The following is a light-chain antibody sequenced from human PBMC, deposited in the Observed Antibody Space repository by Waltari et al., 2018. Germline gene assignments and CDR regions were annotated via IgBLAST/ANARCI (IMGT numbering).Light chain of an antibody. CDR1: QSVSSSY. V-gene: IGKV3-20*01. Sequence: EIVLTQSPGTLSLSQGERATLSCRASQSVSSSYLAWYPQKPGQAPRLLIYGASSRATGIPDRFSGSGSGTDFTLTISRLEPEDFAVYYCQQYGSSPTFGQGTRLEIK. CDR2: GAS. J-gene: IGKJ5*01. CDR3: QQYGSSPT.